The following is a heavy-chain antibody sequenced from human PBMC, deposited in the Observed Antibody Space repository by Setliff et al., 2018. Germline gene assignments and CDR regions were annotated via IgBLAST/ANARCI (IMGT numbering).Heavy chain of an antibody. J-gene: IGHJ3*02. CDR1: GGSITSGRYY. D-gene: IGHD3-22*01. CDR3: ARRYEVVIITKTGAFDI. CDR2: IHYSENT. V-gene: IGHV4-39*01. Sequence: PSETLSLTCTVSGGSITSGRYYWGWIRQPPGQGLEWIASIHYSENTYYNPSLKTRVTISVDTSKNQFSLKLSFVTAADTAVYYCARRYEVVIITKTGAFDIWGPGTMVT.